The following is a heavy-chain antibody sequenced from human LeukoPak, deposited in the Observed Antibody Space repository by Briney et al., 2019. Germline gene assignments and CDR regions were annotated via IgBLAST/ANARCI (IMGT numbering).Heavy chain of an antibody. CDR3: AKSPITIFGVANYYFDY. CDR1: GFTFSSYA. J-gene: IGHJ4*02. CDR2: ISGSGGST. V-gene: IGHV3-23*01. Sequence: GGSLRLSCAASGFTFSSYAMSRVRQAPGKGLEWVSAISGSGGSTYYADSVKGRFTISRDNSKNTLYLQMNSLRAEDTAVYYCAKSPITIFGVANYYFDYWGQGTLVTVS. D-gene: IGHD3-3*01.